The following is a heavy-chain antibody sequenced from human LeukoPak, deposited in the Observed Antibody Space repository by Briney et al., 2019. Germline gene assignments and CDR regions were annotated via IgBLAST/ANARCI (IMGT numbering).Heavy chain of an antibody. D-gene: IGHD2-15*01. CDR2: INHSGST. CDR3: ARGYCSGGSCYYYYGMDV. V-gene: IGHV4-34*01. CDR1: GGSFSGYY. J-gene: IGHJ6*04. Sequence: SETLSLTCAVYGGSFSGYYWSWIRQPPGKGLEWIGEINHSGSTNYNPSPKSRVTISVDTSKNQFSLKLSSVTAADTAVYYCARGYCSGGSCYYYYGMDVWGKGTTVTVSS.